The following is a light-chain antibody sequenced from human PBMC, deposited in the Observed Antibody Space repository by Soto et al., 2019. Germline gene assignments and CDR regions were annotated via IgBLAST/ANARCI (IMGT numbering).Light chain of an antibody. J-gene: IGKJ2*01. V-gene: IGKV3-20*01. CDR3: QLYHSSSYT. Sequence: EIVLTQSPGTLSLSPGERATLSCRASQSTTSSYLTWYQQKPGQAPRLLIYGASRRATDIPDRFSGSGSGTDFTLTISRLEPEDFAVYYCQLYHSSSYTFGQGTKVDIK. CDR2: GAS. CDR1: QSTTSSY.